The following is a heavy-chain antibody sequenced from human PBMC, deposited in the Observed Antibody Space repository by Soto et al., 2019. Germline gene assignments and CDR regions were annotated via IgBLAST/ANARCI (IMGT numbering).Heavy chain of an antibody. D-gene: IGHD2-8*01. CDR3: ARNGQPPYYYFAMDD. CDR2: ISGYNGDT. V-gene: IGHV1-18*01. Sequence: QGLLVQSGAEVKQPGASVKVSCKASGYSFTTYGISWVRQAPGQGLEWLGWISGYNGDTNNAQKFQDRVTMTIDRSTTTAYLELRSPTSDNTAVYYCARNGQPPYYYFAMDDWGQGTTVTFSS. CDR1: GYSFTTYG. J-gene: IGHJ6*02.